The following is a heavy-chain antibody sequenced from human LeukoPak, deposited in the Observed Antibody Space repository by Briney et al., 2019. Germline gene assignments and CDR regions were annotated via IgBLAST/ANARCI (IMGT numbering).Heavy chain of an antibody. V-gene: IGHV1-18*01. Sequence: ASVKVSCKASGYTFSSYGISWVRQAPGQGLEWMGWISGYNGNTKYVQRLQDRVTMTTDTSTTTAYLELRSLRSDDTAVYFCARSPVSGSGAFDIWGQGTMVTVSS. J-gene: IGHJ3*02. CDR2: ISGYNGNT. D-gene: IGHD1-1*01. CDR1: GYTFSSYG. CDR3: ARSPVSGSGAFDI.